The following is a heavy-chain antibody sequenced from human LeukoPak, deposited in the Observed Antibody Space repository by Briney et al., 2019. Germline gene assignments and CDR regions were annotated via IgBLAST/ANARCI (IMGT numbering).Heavy chain of an antibody. CDR3: AKDHDGDYGFDY. Sequence: QPGRSLRLSCAASGFTFSSYGMHWVRQAPGKGLEWVAVISYDGSNKYYADSVKGRFTISRDNSKNTLYLQMNSLRAEDTAVYYCAKDHDGDYGFDYWGQGTLVTVSS. V-gene: IGHV3-30*18. J-gene: IGHJ4*02. CDR2: ISYDGSNK. D-gene: IGHD4-17*01. CDR1: GFTFSSYG.